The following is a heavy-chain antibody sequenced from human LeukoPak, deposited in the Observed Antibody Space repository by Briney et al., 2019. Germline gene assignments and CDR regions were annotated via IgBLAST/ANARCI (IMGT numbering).Heavy chain of an antibody. CDR2: IWYDG. CDR3: AKDKGESRYFYY. Sequence: PGGSLRFSCAASGFTLCSCGKNWVRQAPGKGQEWVAVIWYDGYADSVKGRFTISRDNSKNTLYQQMNSLRAEDTAVYYCAKDKGESRYFYYTGQGTLVTVSS. CDR1: GFTLCSCG. D-gene: IGHD3-16*01. J-gene: IGHJ4*02. V-gene: IGHV3-30*02.